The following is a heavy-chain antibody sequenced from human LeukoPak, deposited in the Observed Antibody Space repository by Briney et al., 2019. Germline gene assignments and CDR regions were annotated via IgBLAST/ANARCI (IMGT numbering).Heavy chain of an antibody. CDR1: GFTFSSYS. CDR3: ARYCTNGVCYYYYYYGMDV. J-gene: IGHJ6*02. V-gene: IGHV3-30*04. CDR2: ISYDGSNK. D-gene: IGHD2-8*01. Sequence: PGGSLRLSCAASGFTFSSYSMHWVRQAPGKGLEWVAVISYDGSNKYYADSVKGRFTISRDNSKNTLYLQMNSLRAEDTAVYYCARYCTNGVCYYYYYYGMDVWGQGTTVTVSS.